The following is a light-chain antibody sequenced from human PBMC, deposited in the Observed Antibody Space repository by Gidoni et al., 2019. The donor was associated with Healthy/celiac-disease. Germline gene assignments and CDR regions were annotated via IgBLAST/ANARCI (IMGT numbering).Light chain of an antibody. V-gene: IGLV1-51*01. J-gene: IGLJ3*02. CDR2: DNI. CDR1: SSNIGNNY. CDR3: GTWDSNLSAWV. Sequence: QSVLTQPPSVSAAPGQKVTISCSGSSSNIGNNYVSWYQQLPGTAPKLLISDNIRRPSGIPDRFSGSKSGTSATLGITGLQTGDEADYYCGTWDSNLSAWVFGGGTKLTVL.